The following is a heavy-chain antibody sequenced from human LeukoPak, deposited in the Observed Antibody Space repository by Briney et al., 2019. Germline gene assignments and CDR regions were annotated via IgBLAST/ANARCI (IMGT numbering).Heavy chain of an antibody. CDR1: GGSISSSSYY. J-gene: IGHJ4*02. CDR3: ARHQHHPLKYSSSSGDFDY. Sequence: SETLSLTCTVSGGSISSSSYYWGWIRQPPGKGLEWIGSIYYSGSTYYNPSLKSRVTISVDTSKNQFSLKLSSVTAADTAVYYCARHQHHPLKYSSSSGDFDYWGQGTLVTVSS. CDR2: IYYSGST. V-gene: IGHV4-39*01. D-gene: IGHD6-6*01.